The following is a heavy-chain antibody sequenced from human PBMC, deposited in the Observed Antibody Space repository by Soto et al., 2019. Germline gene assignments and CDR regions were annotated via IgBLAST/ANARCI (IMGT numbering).Heavy chain of an antibody. V-gene: IGHV1-18*01. CDR2: ISGFNGQT. CDR3: ARVDPRGVAVVRDY. CDR1: GNTFASHG. Sequence: ASVKVSCKASGNTFASHGFSWVRQAPGQGLEWMGWISGFNGQTNYALKFQGRVTLTTDTSTSTAYMELRSLRSDDTAVYFCARVDPRGVAVVRDYWGQGALVTVSS. D-gene: IGHD3-10*01. J-gene: IGHJ4*02.